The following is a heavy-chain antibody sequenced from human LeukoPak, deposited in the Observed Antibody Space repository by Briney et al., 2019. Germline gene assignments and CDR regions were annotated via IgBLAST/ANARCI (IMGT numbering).Heavy chain of an antibody. Sequence: PGGSLRLSCVASGFTFSGHWMSWVRQAPGKGLEWVSSISSSSSYIYYADSVKGRFTISRDNAKNSLYLQMNSLRAEDTAVYYCAREFWQAGVLSDYWGQGTLVTVSS. CDR1: GFTFSGHW. CDR3: AREFWQAGVLSDY. D-gene: IGHD3-10*01. CDR2: ISSSSSYI. J-gene: IGHJ4*02. V-gene: IGHV3-21*01.